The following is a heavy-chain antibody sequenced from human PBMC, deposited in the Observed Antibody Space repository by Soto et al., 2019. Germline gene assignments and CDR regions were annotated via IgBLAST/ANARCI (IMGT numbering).Heavy chain of an antibody. CDR2: INHSGST. CDR3: ARVVRGSSWYYFDY. D-gene: IGHD6-13*01. CDR1: GGSFSGYY. Sequence: SETLSLTCAVYGGSFSGYYWSWIRQPPGKGLEWIGEINHSGSTNYNPSLKSRVTISVDTSKNQFSLKLSSVTAADTAVYYCARVVRGSSWYYFDYWGQGTLVTVSS. V-gene: IGHV4-34*01. J-gene: IGHJ4*02.